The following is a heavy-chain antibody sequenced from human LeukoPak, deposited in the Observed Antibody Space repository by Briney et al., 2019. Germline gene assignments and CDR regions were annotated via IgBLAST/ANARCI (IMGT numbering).Heavy chain of an antibody. CDR1: GFWFASYW. CDR2: IKAGDSET. J-gene: IGHJ4*02. Sequence: GESLKIYCKGSGFWFASYWIGWVRQLPGKGLEWMAFIKAGDSETRYRSSFQGQVTISVDKSISTAYLQWSSLKASDTAMYYCAIGLHGTGYYEYCGQGTLVTVSS. D-gene: IGHD3-10*01. V-gene: IGHV5-51*01. CDR3: AIGLHGTGYYEY.